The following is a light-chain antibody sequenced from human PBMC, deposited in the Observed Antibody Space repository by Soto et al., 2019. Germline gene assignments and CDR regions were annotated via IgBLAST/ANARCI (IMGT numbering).Light chain of an antibody. V-gene: IGLV2-8*01. CDR3: TSYAGSNIVI. Sequence: QSALTQPPSPSGSPGQPVTISCTGTSSDVGAYNYVSWYQQHPGKAPKLMIYDVSKRPSGVPDRFSGSKSANTASLTVSGLQAEDEADYYCTSYAGSNIVIFGGGTKLTVL. J-gene: IGLJ2*01. CDR2: DVS. CDR1: SSDVGAYNY.